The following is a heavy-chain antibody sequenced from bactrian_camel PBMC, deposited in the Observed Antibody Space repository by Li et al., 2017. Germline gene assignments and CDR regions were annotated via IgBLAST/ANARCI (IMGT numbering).Heavy chain of an antibody. CDR3: EKDDWGWSFGS. D-gene: IGHD5*01. CDR2: IDSGGGS. V-gene: IGHV3S1*01. CDR1: GFTFSTTS. J-gene: IGHJ6*01. Sequence: HVQLVESGGGLVQPGGSLKLSCAASGFTFSTTSMFWVRQAPGKGLEYVTAIDSGGGSYYPDSVKGRFTISRDNAKNSVYLQMNSLKPEDTAVYYCEKDDWGWSFGSWGQGTQVTVS.